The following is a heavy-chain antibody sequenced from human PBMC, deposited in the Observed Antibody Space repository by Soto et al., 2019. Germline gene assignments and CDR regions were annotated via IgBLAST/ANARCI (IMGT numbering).Heavy chain of an antibody. D-gene: IGHD3-22*01. V-gene: IGHV3-11*01. CDR1: GFTFSDHY. CDR3: ARAHRSGYYYFDH. J-gene: IGHJ4*02. CDR2: ISSTGNTV. Sequence: QVQVVESRGDLVKPGGSLRLSCAASGFTFSDHYMTWIRQAPGKELEWVSYISSTGNTVYYADSVQGRFTISRDNAKNSLFLQMNSLRAEDTAVHYCARAHRSGYYYFDHWGQGTLVTVSS.